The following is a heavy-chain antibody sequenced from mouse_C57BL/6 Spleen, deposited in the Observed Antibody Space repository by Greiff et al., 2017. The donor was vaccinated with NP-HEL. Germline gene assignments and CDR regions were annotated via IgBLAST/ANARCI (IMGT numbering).Heavy chain of an antibody. Sequence: QVQLQQPGAELVRPGSSVKLSCKASGYTFTSYWMHWVKQRPIQGLEWIGNIDPSDSETHYNQKFKDKATLTVDKSSSTAYMQLSSLTSEDSAVYYCARPFSDYYGISLEYWGQGTTLTVSS. J-gene: IGHJ2*01. CDR3: ARPFSDYYGISLEY. CDR1: GYTFTSYW. CDR2: IDPSDSET. D-gene: IGHD1-1*01. V-gene: IGHV1-52*01.